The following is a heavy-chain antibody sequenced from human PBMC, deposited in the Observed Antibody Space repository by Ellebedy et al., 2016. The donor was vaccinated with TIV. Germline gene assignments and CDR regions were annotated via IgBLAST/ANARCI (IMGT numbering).Heavy chain of an antibody. V-gene: IGHV3-23*01. Sequence: GESLKISCAASGFTFSSYAMSWVRQVPGKGLEWVSVISGSGGSTYYADSVKGRLTITRDNSKNTVFLQMNSLRVDDTAVYYCASFPPYYYGSGSSSYWGQGTLVTVSS. CDR1: GFTFSSYA. CDR3: ASFPPYYYGSGSSSY. J-gene: IGHJ4*02. CDR2: ISGSGGST. D-gene: IGHD3-10*01.